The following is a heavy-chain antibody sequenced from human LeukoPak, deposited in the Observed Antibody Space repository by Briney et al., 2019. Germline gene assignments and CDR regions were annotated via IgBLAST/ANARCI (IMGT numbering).Heavy chain of an antibody. CDR3: ARVKGYCSGGSCYSDWYFDL. J-gene: IGHJ2*01. Sequence: SETLSLTCAVYGGSFSGYYWSWIRQPPGKGLEWIGEINHSGSTNYNPPLKSRVTISVDTSKNQFSLKLSSVTAADTAVYYCARVKGYCSGGSCYSDWYFDLWGRGTLVTVSS. D-gene: IGHD2-15*01. CDR1: GGSFSGYY. V-gene: IGHV4-34*01. CDR2: INHSGST.